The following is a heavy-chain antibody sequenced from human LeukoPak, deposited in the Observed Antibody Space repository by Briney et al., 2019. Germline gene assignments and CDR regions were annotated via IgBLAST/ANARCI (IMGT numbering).Heavy chain of an antibody. V-gene: IGHV4-59*01. CDR3: ARAKGGGSGFFDY. Sequence: SETLSLTCTVSDGSIRGYYWTWIRQPPGKGLGWIGYFYYSGTTNYNPSLKSRVAMSLDTSKSQFSLKVNSVTAADTAVYYCARAKGGGSGFFDYWGQGTLVTVSS. J-gene: IGHJ4*02. CDR2: FYYSGTT. D-gene: IGHD3-22*01. CDR1: DGSIRGYY.